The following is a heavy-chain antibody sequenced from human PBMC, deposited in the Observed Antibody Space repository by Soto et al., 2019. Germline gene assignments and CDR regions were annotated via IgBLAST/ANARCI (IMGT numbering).Heavy chain of an antibody. CDR1: GFSLTTDRVG. CDR2: IYWDDSK. J-gene: IGHJ4*02. V-gene: IGHV2-5*02. CDR3: AHAYGGRSLY. Sequence: QITLKESGPTLVKPTQTLTLTCTFSGFSLTTDRVGVGWIRQPPGEALEWLAGIYWDDSKTYRPSLESRLTITKDTSKNQVALTMTNMDSLDTATYYCAHAYGGRSLYWGQGTLVTVSS. D-gene: IGHD1-26*01.